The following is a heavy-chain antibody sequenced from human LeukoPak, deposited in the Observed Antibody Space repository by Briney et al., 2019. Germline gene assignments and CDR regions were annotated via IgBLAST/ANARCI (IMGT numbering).Heavy chain of an antibody. V-gene: IGHV3-23*01. Sequence: GGSLRLSCAASGFTFSSYAMNWVRQAPGKGLEWVSTISGSGGSTYYADSVKGRFTISRDNSKNTLYLQMNSLRAEDTAVYYCAKRGYGYFYYFDYWGQGTLVTVS. CDR3: AKRGYGYFYYFDY. D-gene: IGHD2-15*01. J-gene: IGHJ4*02. CDR2: ISGSGGST. CDR1: GFTFSSYA.